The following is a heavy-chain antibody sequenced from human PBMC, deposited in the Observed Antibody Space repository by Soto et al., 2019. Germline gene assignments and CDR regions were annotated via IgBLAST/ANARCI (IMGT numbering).Heavy chain of an antibody. CDR1: GFTFSSYA. D-gene: IGHD2-15*01. CDR2: ISYDGSNK. J-gene: IGHJ6*02. V-gene: IGHV3-30-3*01. CDR3: ARDRDLGYCSDGSCSYGMDV. Sequence: GGSLRLSCAASGFTFSSYAMHWVRQAPGKGLEWVAVISYDGSNKYYADSVKGRFTISRDNSKNTLYLQMNSLRAEDTAVYYCARDRDLGYCSDGSCSYGMDVWGQGTTVTVSS.